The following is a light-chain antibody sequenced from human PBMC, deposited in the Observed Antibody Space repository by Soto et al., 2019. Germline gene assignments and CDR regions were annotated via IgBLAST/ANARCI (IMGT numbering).Light chain of an antibody. J-gene: IGKJ1*01. CDR3: QQYSNWPPWT. Sequence: ETVMTQSPATLSVSPGERVTLSCRASQSVSFNLAWYQQKPGQAPRLLISSASARATGVPPRFSGNGSVSGFTLTISSLQSEDCGVYDCQQYSNWPPWTFVQGIKVEIK. V-gene: IGKV3-15*01. CDR1: QSVSFN. CDR2: SAS.